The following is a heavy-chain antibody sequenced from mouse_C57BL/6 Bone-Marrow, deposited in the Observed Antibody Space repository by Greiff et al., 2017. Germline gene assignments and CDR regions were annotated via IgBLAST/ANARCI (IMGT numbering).Heavy chain of an antibody. J-gene: IGHJ4*01. CDR3: ARREYDYSCSCYAMDY. Sequence: EVQVVESGGDLVKPGGSLKLSCAASGFTFSSYGMSWVRQTPDKRLEWVATISSGGSYTYYPDSVKGRFTISRDNAKNTLYLQMSSLKSEDTAMYYCARREYDYSCSCYAMDYWGQGTSVTVSS. V-gene: IGHV5-6*01. CDR2: ISSGGSYT. D-gene: IGHD2-4*01. CDR1: GFTFSSYG.